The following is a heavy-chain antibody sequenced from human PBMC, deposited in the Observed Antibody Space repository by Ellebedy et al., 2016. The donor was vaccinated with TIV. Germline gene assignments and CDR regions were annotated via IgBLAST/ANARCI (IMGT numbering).Heavy chain of an antibody. J-gene: IGHJ4*02. D-gene: IGHD2-2*01. CDR3: ARDPRVVVPAAMDY. Sequence: GESLKISCAASGFPFSNYEMNWVRQAPGKGLEWISYMTSGRGAIYYADSVKGRFTISRDNAKNSLYLQMNSLRAEDTAVYYCARDPRVVVPAAMDYWGQGTLVTVSS. V-gene: IGHV3-48*03. CDR1: GFPFSNYE. CDR2: MTSGRGAI.